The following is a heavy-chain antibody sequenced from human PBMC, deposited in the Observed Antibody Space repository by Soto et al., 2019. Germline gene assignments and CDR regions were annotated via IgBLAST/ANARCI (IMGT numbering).Heavy chain of an antibody. D-gene: IGHD2-15*01. CDR2: IYYSGNT. CDR3: ARNILLPDY. Sequence: QLQLQESGPGLVKPSETLSLTCTVSGGSIRSSSYFWGWIRQPPGKGLEWIGTIYYSGNTFYNPSLKSRVTISVDTSKNQYSLKLSSVTAADTAVYYCARNILLPDYWGQGTLVTVSS. V-gene: IGHV4-39*01. CDR1: GGSIRSSSYF. J-gene: IGHJ4*02.